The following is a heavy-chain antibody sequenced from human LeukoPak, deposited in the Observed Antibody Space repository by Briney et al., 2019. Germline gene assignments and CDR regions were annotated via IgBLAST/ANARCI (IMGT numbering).Heavy chain of an antibody. V-gene: IGHV3-33*08. Sequence: GGSLRLSCAASGFTFSSYAMSWVRQAPGKGLEWVAVMWYDGTNKYYADSVKGRFTISRDNSKNTLYLQMNSLRAEDTAVYYCARISGYDWAPFDYWGQGTLVTVSS. CDR1: GFTFSSYA. CDR2: MWYDGTNK. J-gene: IGHJ4*02. D-gene: IGHD5-12*01. CDR3: ARISGYDWAPFDY.